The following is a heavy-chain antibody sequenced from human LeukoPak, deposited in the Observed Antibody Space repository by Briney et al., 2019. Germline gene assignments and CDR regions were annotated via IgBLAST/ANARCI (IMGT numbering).Heavy chain of an antibody. Sequence: PGGSLRLSCSASGFTFSSYYMRWVRQAPGKGLEWVAKINLDGSERYYVDSVKGRFTISRDNAKNSLYLQMNSLRVEDTAVYYCAREDQVGAIVRNWGQGTLVTVSS. CDR2: INLDGSER. V-gene: IGHV3-7*03. D-gene: IGHD1-26*01. CDR1: GFTFSSYY. J-gene: IGHJ4*02. CDR3: AREDQVGAIVRN.